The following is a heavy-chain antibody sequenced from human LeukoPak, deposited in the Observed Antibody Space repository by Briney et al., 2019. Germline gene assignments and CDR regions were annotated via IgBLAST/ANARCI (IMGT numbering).Heavy chain of an antibody. Sequence: PGGSLRLSCAASGFTFSSYAMSWVRQAPGKGLEWVSTISGSGGTTYYADSVRGRFTISRNNSKNTLYLQMNSLRAEDTAVYYCAEGGSAMILADYWGQGTLVTVSS. CDR3: AEGGSAMILADY. J-gene: IGHJ4*02. CDR2: ISGSGGTT. CDR1: GFTFSSYA. D-gene: IGHD3/OR15-3a*01. V-gene: IGHV3-23*01.